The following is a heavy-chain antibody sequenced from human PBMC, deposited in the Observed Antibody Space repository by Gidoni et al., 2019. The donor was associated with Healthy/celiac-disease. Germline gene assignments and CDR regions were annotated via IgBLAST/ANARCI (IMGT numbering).Heavy chain of an antibody. Sequence: EVQLVESGGGLVKPGGSLRLSCAASGFTFSSYSMNWVRQAPGKGLEWVSSISSSSSYIYYADSVKGRFTISRDNAKNSLYLQMNSLRAEDTAVYYCARDREEGSSWAEFDPWGQGTLVTVSS. J-gene: IGHJ5*02. CDR2: ISSSSSYI. V-gene: IGHV3-21*01. D-gene: IGHD6-13*01. CDR1: GFTFSSYS. CDR3: ARDREEGSSWAEFDP.